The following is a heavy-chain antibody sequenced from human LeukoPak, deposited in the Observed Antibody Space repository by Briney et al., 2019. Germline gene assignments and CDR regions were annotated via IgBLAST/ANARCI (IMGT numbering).Heavy chain of an antibody. CDR1: GFTFSSYG. V-gene: IGHV3-23*01. Sequence: GGSLRLSCAASGFTFSSYGMSWVRQAPGKGLEWASAISGSGGSTYYADSVKGRFTISRDNSKNTLYLQMNSLRAEDTAVYYCAKTWKTHSGWYEYYFDYWGQGTLVTVSS. J-gene: IGHJ4*02. D-gene: IGHD6-19*01. CDR3: AKTWKTHSGWYEYYFDY. CDR2: ISGSGGST.